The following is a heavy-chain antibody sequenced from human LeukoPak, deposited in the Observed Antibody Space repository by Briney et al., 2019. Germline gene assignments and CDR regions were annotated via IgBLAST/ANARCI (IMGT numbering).Heavy chain of an antibody. Sequence: GGSLRLSCAASGFTFSSNSMNWVRQAPGKGLEWVSSISSSSSYIYYADSVKGRFTISRDNAKNSLYLQMNSLRAEDTAVYYCAREGYSSGWSRAFDYWGQGTLVTVSS. CDR3: AREGYSSGWSRAFDY. CDR2: ISSSSSYI. V-gene: IGHV3-21*01. J-gene: IGHJ4*02. D-gene: IGHD6-19*01. CDR1: GFTFSSNS.